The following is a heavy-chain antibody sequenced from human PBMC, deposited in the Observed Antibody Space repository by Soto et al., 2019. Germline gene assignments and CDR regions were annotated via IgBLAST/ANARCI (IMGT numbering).Heavy chain of an antibody. V-gene: IGHV4-59*01. CDR2: IYYSGST. CDR1: GGSISSYY. J-gene: IGHJ4*02. Sequence: SETLSLTCTVSGGSISSYYWSWIRQPPGKGLEWIGYIYYSGSTNYNPSLKSRVTISVDTSKNQFSLKLSSVTAADTAVYYCARATGVVVVPAAMDFDYWGQGTLVTVS. CDR3: ARATGVVVVPAAMDFDY. D-gene: IGHD2-2*01.